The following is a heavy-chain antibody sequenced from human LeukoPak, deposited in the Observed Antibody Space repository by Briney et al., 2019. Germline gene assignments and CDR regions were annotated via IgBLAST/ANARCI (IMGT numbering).Heavy chain of an antibody. D-gene: IGHD3-3*01. CDR3: ARDAYDDASES. V-gene: IGHV3-7*01. Sequence: GGSLRLSCVASGFIFSSYGMTWVRQAPGKGLEWVANLRPDGSDKYYADSVKGRFTISRDNAKNSLYLQMNGLRADDTAIYYCARDAYDDASESWGQGTLVTVSS. CDR2: LRPDGSDK. J-gene: IGHJ5*02. CDR1: GFIFSSYG.